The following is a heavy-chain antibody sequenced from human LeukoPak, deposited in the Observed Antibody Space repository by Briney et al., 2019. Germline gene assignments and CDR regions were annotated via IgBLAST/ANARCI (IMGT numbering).Heavy chain of an antibody. V-gene: IGHV4-59*01. J-gene: IGHJ6*03. D-gene: IGHD5-12*01. CDR1: GGAISSCY. CDR3: ARGGERWLRPNYYYYYYMDV. Sequence: TLSLTCTVAGGAISSCYWSWIRQPPGKGLEWIGYIYYSGSTNYNPSLKSRVTISVDTSKNQFSLKLSSVTAADTAVYYCARGGERWLRPNYYYYYYMDVWGKGTTVTVSS. CDR2: IYYSGST.